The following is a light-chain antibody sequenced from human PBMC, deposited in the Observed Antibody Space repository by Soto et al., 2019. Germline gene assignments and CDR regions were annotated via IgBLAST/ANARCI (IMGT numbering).Light chain of an antibody. CDR1: STDVGGYNY. CDR2: DVS. J-gene: IGLJ1*01. V-gene: IGLV2-11*01. CDR3: CSYASSDTLYV. Sequence: QSALTQPRSVSGSPGQSVTISCTGTSTDVGGYNYVSWYQQHPGTVPKLILYDVSKRPSGVPDRFSGSKSGNTASLTISGLQDDDEADYYCCSYASSDTLYVFGSGTKLTVL.